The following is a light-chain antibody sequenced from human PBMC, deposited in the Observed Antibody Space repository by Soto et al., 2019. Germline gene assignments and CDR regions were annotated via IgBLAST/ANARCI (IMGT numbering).Light chain of an antibody. Sequence: QSALTQPPSASGSPGQSVTISCTGTSSDVGDYKYVSWYQQHPGKAPKLMIYEVDKRPSGVPDRFSGSKSGNTASLAVSGLQSEDEADYHCATWDDSLNGLVFGGGTKLTVL. V-gene: IGLV2-8*01. CDR3: ATWDDSLNGLV. CDR1: SSDVGDYKY. CDR2: EVD. J-gene: IGLJ3*02.